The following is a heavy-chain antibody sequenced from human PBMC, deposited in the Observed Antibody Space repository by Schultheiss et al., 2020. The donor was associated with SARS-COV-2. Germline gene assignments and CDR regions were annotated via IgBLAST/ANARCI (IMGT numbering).Heavy chain of an antibody. J-gene: IGHJ4*02. V-gene: IGHV1-18*01. CDR3: ARGRSRWERDRYYFDY. CDR2: ISAYNGNT. Sequence: ASVKVSCKASGYTFTSYGISWVRQAPGQGLEWMGWISAYNGNTNYTQKLQGRVTMTTDTSTSTAYMELSSLRSEDTAVYYCARGRSRWERDRYYFDYWGQGTLVTVSS. CDR1: GYTFTSYG. D-gene: IGHD1-26*01.